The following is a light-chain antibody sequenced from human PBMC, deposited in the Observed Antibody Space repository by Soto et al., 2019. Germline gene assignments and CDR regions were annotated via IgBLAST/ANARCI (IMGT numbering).Light chain of an antibody. J-gene: IGKJ2*01. CDR1: ESISRW. CDR2: RAS. CDR3: QQYKSYSPYT. Sequence: DILMTQSPSTLSASVGDRVTITCRASESISRWLAWYQQKPGQAPKLLIHRASTLATGVPSRISGSGSGTEFTLTISNLQPDDFATYYCQQYKSYSPYTFGQGTKVDIK. V-gene: IGKV1-5*03.